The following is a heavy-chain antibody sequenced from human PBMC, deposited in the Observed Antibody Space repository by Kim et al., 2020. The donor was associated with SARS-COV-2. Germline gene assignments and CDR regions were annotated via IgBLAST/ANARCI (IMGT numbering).Heavy chain of an antibody. J-gene: IGHJ5*02. CDR2: INHSGST. CDR3: ARVPKPGGLEWFRLLDP. D-gene: IGHD3-3*01. Sequence: SETLSLTCAVYGGSFSGYYWSWIRQPPGKGLEWIGEINHSGSTNYNPSLKSRVTISVDTSKNQFSLKLSSVTAADTAVYYCARVPKPGGLEWFRLLDPWGQGTLVTVSS. CDR1: GGSFSGYY. V-gene: IGHV4-34*01.